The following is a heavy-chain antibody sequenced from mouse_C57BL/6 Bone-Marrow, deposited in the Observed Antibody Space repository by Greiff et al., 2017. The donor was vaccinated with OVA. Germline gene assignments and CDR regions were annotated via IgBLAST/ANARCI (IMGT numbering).Heavy chain of an antibody. V-gene: IGHV1-9*01. D-gene: IGHD1-1*01. CDR2: ILPGSGST. J-gene: IGHJ2*01. CDR1: GYTFTGYW. CDR3: AREDYYYGSSYSYYFDY. Sequence: QVQLQQSGAELMKPGASVKLSCKATGYTFTGYWIEWVKQRPGHGLEWIGEILPGSGSTTYNEKFKGKATFTADTSSNTAYMQLSSLTTEDSAIYYCAREDYYYGSSYSYYFDYWGQGTTLTVSS.